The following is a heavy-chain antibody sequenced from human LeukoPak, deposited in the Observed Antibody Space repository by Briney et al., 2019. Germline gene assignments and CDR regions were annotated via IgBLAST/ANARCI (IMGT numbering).Heavy chain of an antibody. CDR1: GGTFSSYA. J-gene: IGHJ6*03. V-gene: IGHV1-69*13. CDR3: ARDEIMVRGAHMDV. D-gene: IGHD3-10*01. CDR2: IIPIFGTA. Sequence: SVKVSCKASGGTFSSYAISWVRQAPGQGLEWMGGIIPIFGTANYAQKFQGRVTITADESTGTAYMELSSLRSEDTAVYYCARDEIMVRGAHMDVWGKGTTVTVSS.